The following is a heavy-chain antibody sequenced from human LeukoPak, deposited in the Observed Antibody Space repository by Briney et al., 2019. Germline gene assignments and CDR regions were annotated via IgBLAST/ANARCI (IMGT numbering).Heavy chain of an antibody. CDR3: ARGGHYVWFDP. J-gene: IGHJ5*02. Sequence: SETLSLTCTVSGGSISTYYWSWIRQPPGKGLDWIAYIHYSGSTNYNPSLKSRDTISVDTSKNQFSLKLNSVTAADTAVYYCARGGHYVWFDPWGQGTLVTVSS. D-gene: IGHD3-16*01. V-gene: IGHV4-59*12. CDR1: GGSISTYY. CDR2: IHYSGST.